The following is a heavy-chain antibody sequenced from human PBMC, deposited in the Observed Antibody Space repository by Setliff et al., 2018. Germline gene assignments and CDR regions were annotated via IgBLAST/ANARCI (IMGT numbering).Heavy chain of an antibody. CDR2: IYYRGDT. V-gene: IGHV4-39*01. Sequence: TLSLTCTVSGASLSSGTYYWGWIRQPPGKGLEWIGRIYYRGDTYYNASLKGRLTISVDTAQNQFSLRLTSVTAADTAVYYCARTRTYRYFDYWGQGALVTVSS. J-gene: IGHJ4*02. D-gene: IGHD1-26*01. CDR3: ARTRTYRYFDY. CDR1: GASLSSGTYY.